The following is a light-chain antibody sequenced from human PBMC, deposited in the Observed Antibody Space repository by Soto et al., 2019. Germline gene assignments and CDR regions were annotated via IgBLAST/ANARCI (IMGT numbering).Light chain of an antibody. CDR2: GNS. CDR3: QSYDSSLSGVV. CDR1: SSNIGAGYD. J-gene: IGLJ2*01. Sequence: QAVVTQPPSVSGAPGQRVTISCTGSSSNIGAGYDVHWYQQLPGTAPKVLIYGNSNRPSGVPDRFSGSKSGTSASLAITGLQAEDEAGYYCQSYDSSLSGVVFGGGTQLTVL. V-gene: IGLV1-40*01.